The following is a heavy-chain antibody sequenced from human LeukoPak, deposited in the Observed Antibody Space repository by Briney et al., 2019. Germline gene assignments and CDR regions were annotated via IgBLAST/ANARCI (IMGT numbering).Heavy chain of an antibody. J-gene: IGHJ4*02. CDR3: ARKLSTVDDY. D-gene: IGHD4/OR15-4a*01. V-gene: IGHV3-53*01. Sequence: GGSLRLSCAASGFTVSSNYMSWVRQAPGKGLEWVSVIYSGGSTYYADSVKGRFTVSRDNSKNTLYLQMNSLRAEDTAVYYCARKLSTVDDYWGQGTLVTVSS. CDR1: GFTVSSNY. CDR2: IYSGGST.